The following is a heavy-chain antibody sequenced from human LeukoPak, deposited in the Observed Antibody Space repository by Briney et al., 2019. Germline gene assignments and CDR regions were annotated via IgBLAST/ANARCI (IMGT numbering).Heavy chain of an antibody. J-gene: IGHJ3*02. CDR1: GYHFTSYW. Sequence: GGSRQISGKGSGYHFTSYWIGGVRQMPGKGLEWMGIIYPGESDTRYRPSFQGQVTISADKSISTAYLQWSSLKASDTAMYYCARPTSVEVTRGTFDIWGQGTMVTVSS. V-gene: IGHV5-51*01. CDR3: ARPTSVEVTRGTFDI. CDR2: IYPGESDT. D-gene: IGHD4-17*01.